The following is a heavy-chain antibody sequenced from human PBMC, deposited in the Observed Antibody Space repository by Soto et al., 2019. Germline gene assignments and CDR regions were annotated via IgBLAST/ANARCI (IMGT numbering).Heavy chain of an antibody. CDR3: ARNGYTYGMDV. V-gene: IGHV4-31*03. CDR1: GGSTSSGGFY. D-gene: IGHD5-18*01. J-gene: IGHJ6*02. Sequence: SETLSLTCTVSGGSTSSGGFYWSWIRQHPGKGLEWIGYIYYSGISYYNPSLKSRVSISLDTSRNQFSMTLNSVTAADTAVYYCARNGYTYGMDVWGQGAKVTVYS. CDR2: IYYSGIS.